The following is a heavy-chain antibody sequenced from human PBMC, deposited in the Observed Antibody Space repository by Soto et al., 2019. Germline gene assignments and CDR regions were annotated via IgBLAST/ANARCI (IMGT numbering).Heavy chain of an antibody. CDR2: INHSGST. D-gene: IGHD6-13*01. CDR3: ARGLRSWTYYFDY. CDR1: GGSSGGYY. V-gene: IGHV4-34*01. J-gene: IGHJ4*02. Sequence: SETLSLTCAVYGGSSGGYYWSWIRQPPGKGLEWIGEINHSGSTNNNPSLKSRVTISVDTSKNQFSLKLSSVTAADTAVYYCARGLRSWTYYFDYWGQGIQVTVSS.